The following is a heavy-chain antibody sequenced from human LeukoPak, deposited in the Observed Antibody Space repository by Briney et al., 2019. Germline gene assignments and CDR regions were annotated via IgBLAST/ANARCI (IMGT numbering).Heavy chain of an antibody. J-gene: IGHJ6*04. V-gene: IGHV3-66*02. CDR3: ARDLYSSSWSDAQDV. CDR2: IYSGGST. D-gene: IGHD6-13*01. Sequence: PGGSLRLTCAASGFTFSSYDMNWVRQAPGKGLEWVSVIYSGGSTYYADSVKGRFTISRDNSKNTLYLQMNSLRAEDTAVYYCARDLYSSSWSDAQDVWGKGTTVTVSS. CDR1: GFTFSSYD.